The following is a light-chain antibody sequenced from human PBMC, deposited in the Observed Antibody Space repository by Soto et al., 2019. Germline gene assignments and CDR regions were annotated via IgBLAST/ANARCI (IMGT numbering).Light chain of an antibody. J-gene: IGKJ1*01. CDR1: QGISSY. Sequence: AIRMTHSPSSFSASTGDRVTITCRASQGISSYLAWYQQKPGKAPKLLIYAASTLQSGVPSRFSGSGYGTHLTTTISCLQSEDFATYYCQQYYSYPPWKFAQGNKV. V-gene: IGKV1-8*01. CDR2: AAS. CDR3: QQYYSYPPWK.